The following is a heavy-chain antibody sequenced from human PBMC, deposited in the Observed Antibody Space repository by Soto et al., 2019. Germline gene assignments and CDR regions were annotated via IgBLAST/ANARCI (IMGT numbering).Heavy chain of an antibody. J-gene: IGHJ6*02. CDR2: IYHSGST. V-gene: IGHV4-4*02. D-gene: IGHD2-2*01. CDR3: ACRPADSSYVYYGMDV. Sequence: PSETLSLTCAVSVGSISSSNWWSWVRQPPGKGLEWIGEIYHSGSTNYNPSLKSRCTISVDKAKNQFSLKLSSVTAADTAVYYWACRPADSSYVYYGMDVGGQGTMVNVSS. CDR1: VGSISSSNW.